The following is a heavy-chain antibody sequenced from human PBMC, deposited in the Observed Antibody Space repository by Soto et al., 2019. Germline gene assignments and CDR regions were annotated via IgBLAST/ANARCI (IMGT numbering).Heavy chain of an antibody. J-gene: IGHJ4*02. CDR1: TFTSYA. D-gene: IGHD3-10*01. CDR2: INAGNGNT. CDR3: ARDMAFDY. V-gene: IGHV1-3*01. Sequence: TFTSYAIHWVRQAPGQRLEWMGWINAGNGNTKYSQKLQGRVTITSDTSASTAYMELSSLRSEDTAVFYCARDMAFDYWGQGTLVTVSS.